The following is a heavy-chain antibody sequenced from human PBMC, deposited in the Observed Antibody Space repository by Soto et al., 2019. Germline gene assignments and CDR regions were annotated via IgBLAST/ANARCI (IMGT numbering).Heavy chain of an antibody. D-gene: IGHD3-10*01. CDR2: IYWDDDK. J-gene: IGHJ3*02. V-gene: IGHV2-5*02. CDR1: GFSLSTSGVG. Sequence: QITLKESGPTLVKPTQTLTLTCTFSGFSLSTSGVGVGWIHQPPGKALEWLALIYWDDDKRYSPSLKSRLTITKHTSKTQVVLTMTNMDPVDTATYYCAHSETMVRGEDAFDIWGQGTMVTVSS. CDR3: AHSETMVRGEDAFDI.